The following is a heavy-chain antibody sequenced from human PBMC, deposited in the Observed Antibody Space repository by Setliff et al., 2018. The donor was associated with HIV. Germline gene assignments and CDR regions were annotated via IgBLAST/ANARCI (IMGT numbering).Heavy chain of an antibody. J-gene: IGHJ5*02. V-gene: IGHV1-69*13. CDR2: IIAISGTP. CDR3: ARGERGFLDFNWFDP. D-gene: IGHD3-3*01. CDR1: GGTFSSYA. Sequence: ASVKVSCKASGGTFSSYAISWVRQTPGQGLEWMGGIIAISGTPNYAQKFEGRVTITADESTSTAYMELSSLRSEDTAVYYCARGERGFLDFNWFDPWGQGTLVTVSS.